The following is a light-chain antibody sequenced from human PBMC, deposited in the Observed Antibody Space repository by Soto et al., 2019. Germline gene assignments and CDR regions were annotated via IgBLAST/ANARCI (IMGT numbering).Light chain of an antibody. Sequence: EVGLTQSPNTLSLSPGERATLSCWASQSLRSSYLAWYQRKPGQAPRLLMFGASRRATGIPDRFNGSGSGTDFILTISRLEPEDVAVYYCQQHGTSPYTFGQGTKVDSK. V-gene: IGKV3-20*01. J-gene: IGKJ2*01. CDR1: QSLRSSY. CDR3: QQHGTSPYT. CDR2: GAS.